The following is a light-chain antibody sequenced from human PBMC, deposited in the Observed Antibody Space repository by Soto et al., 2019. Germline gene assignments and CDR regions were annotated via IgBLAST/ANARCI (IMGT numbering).Light chain of an antibody. CDR3: QQHSNWPRT. V-gene: IGKV3-20*01. J-gene: IGKJ1*01. CDR1: QSLSSSY. Sequence: EIVLTQSPGTLSLSPGERATLSCRASQSLSSSYLAWYQQKPGQAPRLLIYGTSIRATGIPDRFSGSGSGTDFTLTITRLEPEDFAVYYCQQHSNWPRTFGQGTKVDI. CDR2: GTS.